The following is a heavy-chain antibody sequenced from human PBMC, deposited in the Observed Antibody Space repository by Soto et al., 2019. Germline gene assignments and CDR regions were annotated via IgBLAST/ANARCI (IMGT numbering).Heavy chain of an antibody. V-gene: IGHV4-34*01. J-gene: IGHJ4*02. D-gene: IGHD1-26*01. Sequence: QVQLQQWGAGLLKPSETLSLTCAVYGGAFSGYYWSWIRQPPGKGLEWIGEINQSGGTNYNPSLKSRVTISLDTSKNQSSLKLSSVTAADTAVYYCARGRLGGAADWGQGTLVTVSS. CDR1: GGAFSGYY. CDR2: INQSGGT. CDR3: ARGRLGGAAD.